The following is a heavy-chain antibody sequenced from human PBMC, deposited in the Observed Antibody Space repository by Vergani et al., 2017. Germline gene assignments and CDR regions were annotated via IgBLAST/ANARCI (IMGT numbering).Heavy chain of an antibody. V-gene: IGHV4-59*08. CDR2: IYYSGST. CDR1: GGSISNYY. D-gene: IGHD6-13*01. J-gene: IGHJ4*02. Sequence: QVQLQESGPGLVKPSDTLSLTCTVSGGSISNYYWSWIRQPPGKGLEWIGYIYYSGSTNYNPSLKSRVNISLDTSKNQFSLKLNSLTAADTAVYYCARAAAAALDYWGQGTLVTVSS. CDR3: ARAAAAALDY.